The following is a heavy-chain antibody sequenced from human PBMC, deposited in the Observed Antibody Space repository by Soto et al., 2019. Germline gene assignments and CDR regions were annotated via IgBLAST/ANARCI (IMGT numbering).Heavy chain of an antibody. CDR1: GYTFTGYY. J-gene: IGHJ6*02. CDR2: INPNSGGT. V-gene: IGHV1-2*04. D-gene: IGHD3-16*02. CDR3: ARDYYVWGSYRTMGGLGYYGMDV. Sequence: QVQLVQSGAEVKKPGASVKVSCKASGYTFTGYYMHWVRQAPGQGLEWMGWINPNSGGTNYAQKFQGWVTMTRDTTIRTAYLELSRLRSDDTAVYYCARDYYVWGSYRTMGGLGYYGMDVWGQGTTVTVAS.